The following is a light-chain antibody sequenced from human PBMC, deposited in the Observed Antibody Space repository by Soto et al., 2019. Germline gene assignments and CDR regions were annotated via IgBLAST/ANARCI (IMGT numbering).Light chain of an antibody. CDR3: QQYETYSGT. CDR2: RAS. V-gene: IGKV1-5*03. Sequence: DIQMTQSPSSLSASVGDRVTITCRASQIINTWLAWYQQKPGKDPKLVIYRASNLVNGVPSRFSGSGSGTEFTLTISSLQPDDFSFYDCQQYETYSGTFGPGTKVDL. CDR1: QIINTW. J-gene: IGKJ3*01.